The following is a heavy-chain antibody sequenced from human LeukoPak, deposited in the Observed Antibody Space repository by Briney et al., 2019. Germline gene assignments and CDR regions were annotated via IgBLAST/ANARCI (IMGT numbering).Heavy chain of an antibody. CDR1: GFTFSNYA. V-gene: IGHV3-64*01. CDR3: ARSGYSGYDYCDY. Sequence: GGSLRLSCVASGFTFSNYAMHWVRQAPGKGLEYVSAINSNGGSTYYTNSVKGRFIISRDNSKSTLYLQMGSLRAEDMAVYYCARSGYSGYDYCDYWGQGTLVTVSS. J-gene: IGHJ4*02. CDR2: INSNGGST. D-gene: IGHD5-12*01.